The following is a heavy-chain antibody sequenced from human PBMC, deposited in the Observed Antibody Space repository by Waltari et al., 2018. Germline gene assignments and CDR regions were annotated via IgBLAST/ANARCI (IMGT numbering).Heavy chain of an antibody. CDR1: GYSISSGYY. D-gene: IGHD2-2*03. CDR3: ARMVGYCSSTICRNWVDP. CDR2: IYQSVST. V-gene: IGHV4-38-2*02. Sequence: QVQLQESGPGLVKPSETLSLTCTVSGYSISSGYYWGWIRQPPGEGMEWIGSIYQSVSTYYQPSHKSRVTISVDTSKNQFSLQLGSVTAADTAVYYCARMVGYCSSTICRNWVDPWGQGTLVTVSS. J-gene: IGHJ5*02.